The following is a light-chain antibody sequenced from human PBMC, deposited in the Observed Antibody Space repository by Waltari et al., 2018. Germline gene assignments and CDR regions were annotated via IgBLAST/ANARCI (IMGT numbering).Light chain of an antibody. CDR2: YES. Sequence: SYVVTQPPSVSVAPGKTARITCGGNNIGSKSWHWYQQNPGQAPVLVIYYESDRPSGFPDRISGSNSRNPATLTITRVEAGDEADYYCQVWLSSSDHPVFGGGTKLTVL. CDR1: NIGSKS. V-gene: IGLV3-21*04. J-gene: IGLJ2*01. CDR3: QVWLSSSDHPV.